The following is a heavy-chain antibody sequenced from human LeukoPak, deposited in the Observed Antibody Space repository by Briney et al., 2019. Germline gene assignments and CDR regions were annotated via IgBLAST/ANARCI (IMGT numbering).Heavy chain of an antibody. Sequence: PGGSLTLSCTASGFTFGAYAMSWVRQAPGKGLEWIGFIRSKAYGGTTEYAASVRDRFTISRDDSKSIAYLQMNSLKTEDTAVYYCTPDPFNYWGQGALVTVCS. CDR1: GFTFGAYA. J-gene: IGHJ4*02. V-gene: IGHV3-49*04. CDR3: TPDPFNY. CDR2: IRSKAYGGTT.